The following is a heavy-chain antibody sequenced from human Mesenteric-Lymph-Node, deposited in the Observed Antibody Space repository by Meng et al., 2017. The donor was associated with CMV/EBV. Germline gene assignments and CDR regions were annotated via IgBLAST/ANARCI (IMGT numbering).Heavy chain of an antibody. J-gene: IGHJ4*02. Sequence: GAVSGGSSSSSNWWSWVRQPPGKGLEWIGEIYHSGSTNYNPSLKSRVTISVDKSKNQFSLKLSSVTAADTAVYYCARDSGIAAAIDYWGQGTLVTVSS. CDR3: ARDSGIAAAIDY. D-gene: IGHD6-13*01. CDR1: GGSSSSSNW. CDR2: IYHSGST. V-gene: IGHV4-4*02.